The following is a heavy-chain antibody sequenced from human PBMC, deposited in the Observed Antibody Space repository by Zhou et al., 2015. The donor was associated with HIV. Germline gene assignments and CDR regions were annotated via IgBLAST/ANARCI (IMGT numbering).Heavy chain of an antibody. V-gene: IGHV3-48*01. D-gene: IGHD3-16*01. J-gene: IGHJ2*01. CDR1: GFTFSSYS. CDR3: ARDRTQTFRGWYLDL. Sequence: EVQLVESGGGLVQPGGSQRLSCAASGFTFSSYSMNWVRQAPGKGLEWVSYISSSSSTIYYAGAVKGRFTISRDIAKNSLYLQMNSLRADDTAVYHCARDRTQTFRGWYLDLWGLAPWSLSPQ. CDR2: ISSSSSTI.